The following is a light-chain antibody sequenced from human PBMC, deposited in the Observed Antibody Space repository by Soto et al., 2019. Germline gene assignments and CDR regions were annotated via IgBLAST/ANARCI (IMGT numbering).Light chain of an antibody. J-gene: IGKJ4*01. CDR2: AAY. CDR1: QSISSY. V-gene: IGKV1-6*01. CDR3: LQDYNYPLT. Sequence: IQMTQSPSSLSASVGDRVTITCRASQSISSYLNWYQQKPGKAHTLLIYAAYSLQSGVQSRFSGSGFGTDFTLTIRSLQPEDFATYYCLQDYNYPLTFGGGTKVDIK.